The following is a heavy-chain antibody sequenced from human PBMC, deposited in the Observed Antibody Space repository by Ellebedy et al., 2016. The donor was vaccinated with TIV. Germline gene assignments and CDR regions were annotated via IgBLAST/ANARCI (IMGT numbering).Heavy chain of an antibody. Sequence: MPSESLSLTCAVSGGSISSGGYSWSWIRQPPGKGLEWIGYIYHSGSTYSNASPKSRVTITVDRTKNQFSLKLSSVTAADTAVYYCARDEDTAMVMYYFDYWGQGTLVTVSS. V-gene: IGHV4-30-2*01. CDR2: IYHSGST. CDR3: ARDEDTAMVMYYFDY. J-gene: IGHJ4*02. CDR1: GGSISSGGYS. D-gene: IGHD5-18*01.